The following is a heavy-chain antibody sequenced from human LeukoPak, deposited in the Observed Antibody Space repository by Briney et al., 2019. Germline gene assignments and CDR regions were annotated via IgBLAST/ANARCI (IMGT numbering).Heavy chain of an antibody. CDR2: IYSSGST. CDR3: ARATDSNGWLFDY. D-gene: IGHD6-19*01. J-gene: IGHJ4*02. Sequence: SETLSLTCTVSGGSISNHYWSWIRQPAGKGLEWIGRIYSSGSTNYNPSLKSRVTISVDTSKNQFSLKLTSVTAADTAVYYCARATDSNGWLFDYWGQGTLVTVSS. CDR1: GGSISNHY. V-gene: IGHV4-4*07.